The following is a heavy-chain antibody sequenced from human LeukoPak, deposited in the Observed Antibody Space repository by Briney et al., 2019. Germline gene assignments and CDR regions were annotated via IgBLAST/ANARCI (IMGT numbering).Heavy chain of an antibody. CDR1: GGSISSGSYY. CDR3: AREPNTVLDY. Sequence: SQTLSPTCTVSGGSISSGSYYWSWIRQPAGKGLEWIGRIYTSGSTNYNPSLKSRVTISVDTSKNQFSLKLSSVTAADTAVYYCAREPNTVLDYWGQGTLVTVSS. D-gene: IGHD4-11*01. V-gene: IGHV4-61*02. J-gene: IGHJ4*02. CDR2: IYTSGST.